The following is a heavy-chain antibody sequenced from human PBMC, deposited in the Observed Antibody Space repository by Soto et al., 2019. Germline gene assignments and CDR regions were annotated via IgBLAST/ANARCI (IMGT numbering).Heavy chain of an antibody. CDR1: GFTFSSYG. D-gene: IGHD3-3*01. Sequence: GGSLRLSCAASGFTFSSYGMHWVRQAPGKGLEWVALISYDRSYKYYADSVQGRFTISRDNSKNTLYLQMDSLYTGDTAVYYCGRDLATIFGGAYWGQGTLVTVSS. V-gene: IGHV3-30*03. J-gene: IGHJ4*02. CDR3: GRDLATIFGGAY. CDR2: ISYDRSYK.